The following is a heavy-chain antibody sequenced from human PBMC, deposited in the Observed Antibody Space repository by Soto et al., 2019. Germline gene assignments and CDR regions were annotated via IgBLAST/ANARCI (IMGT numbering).Heavy chain of an antibody. CDR1: GVTLDNYA. CDR2: ISWNSGSI. D-gene: IGHD3-10*01. Sequence: GGSPRLSCAASGVTLDNYAMHWVRKAPGKGLEWVSGISWNSGSIGYADSVKGRFTISRDNAKNSLYLQMNSLRAEDTALYYCAKDMEGKRDGSGSYSAYYYYGMDVWGQGTTVTVSS. J-gene: IGHJ6*02. V-gene: IGHV3-9*01. CDR3: AKDMEGKRDGSGSYSAYYYYGMDV.